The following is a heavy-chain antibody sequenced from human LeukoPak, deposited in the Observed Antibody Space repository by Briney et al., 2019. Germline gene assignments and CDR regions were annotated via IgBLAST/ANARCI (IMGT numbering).Heavy chain of an antibody. J-gene: IGHJ4*02. CDR3: AKGPQYYYDSADD. CDR1: GFTFSTYA. CDR2: ISYDGSNK. Sequence: GRSLRLSCAASGFTFSTYAMHWVRQAPGKGLEWVAVISYDGSNKYYADSVKGRFTISRDNSENMVYLQMNSLRPEDTAVYYCAKGPQYYYDSADDWGQGTLVTVSS. V-gene: IGHV3-30-3*01. D-gene: IGHD3-22*01.